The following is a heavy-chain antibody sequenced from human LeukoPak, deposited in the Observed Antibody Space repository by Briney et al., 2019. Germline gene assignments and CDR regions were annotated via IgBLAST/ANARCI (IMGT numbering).Heavy chain of an antibody. D-gene: IGHD6-19*01. CDR2: ISGSGGST. V-gene: IGHV3-23*01. J-gene: IGHJ4*02. CDR1: GFTFSNYA. Sequence: GGSLRLSCAASGFTFSNYAMNCVRQAPGKGLEWVSTISGSGGSTYYADSVKGRFTISRDNAKNSLYLQMNSLRAEDTAVYYCARGPYSSGSSADYWGQGTLVTVSS. CDR3: ARGPYSSGSSADY.